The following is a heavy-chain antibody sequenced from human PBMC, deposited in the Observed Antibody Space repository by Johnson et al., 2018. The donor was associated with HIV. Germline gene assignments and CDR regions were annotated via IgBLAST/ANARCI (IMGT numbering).Heavy chain of an antibody. CDR1: GFTFGNYW. J-gene: IGHJ3*02. CDR3: ARQKNSQGRWLQFDAFDI. Sequence: VQLVESGGGLVQPGGSLRLSCAASGFTFGNYWMSWVRQAPGKGLEWVANINQDGSEKYDVDSVKGRFTIPRDNAKNATYLQMNSLSAEDTAVYYCARQKNSQGRWLQFDAFDIWGQGTMVTVSS. V-gene: IGHV3-7*02. CDR2: INQDGSEK. D-gene: IGHD5-24*01.